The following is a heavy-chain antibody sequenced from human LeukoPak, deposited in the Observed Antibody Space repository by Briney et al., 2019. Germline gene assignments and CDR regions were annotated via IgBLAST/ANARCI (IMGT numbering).Heavy chain of an antibody. CDR1: GFTFSSYA. J-gene: IGHJ6*03. Sequence: PGGSLRLSCAASGFTFSSYAMSWVRQAPGKGLEWVSAISGSGGSTYYADSVKGRFTISRDNAKNSLYLQMNSLRAEDTAVYYCAREVAARPGYYYMDVWGKGTTVTVSS. D-gene: IGHD6-6*01. CDR3: AREVAARPGYYYMDV. CDR2: ISGSGGST. V-gene: IGHV3-23*01.